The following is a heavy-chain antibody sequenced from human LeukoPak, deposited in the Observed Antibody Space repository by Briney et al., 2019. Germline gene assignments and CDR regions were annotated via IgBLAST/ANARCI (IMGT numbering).Heavy chain of an antibody. J-gene: IGHJ5*02. CDR1: GGSISSGGYY. CDR3: ARGNGITMVRGVYNWFDP. Sequence: PSQTLSLTCTVSGGSISSGGYYWSWIRQHPGKGLEWIGYIYYSGSTYYNPSLKSRVTISVDTSKNQFSLKLSSVTAADTAVYYCARGNGITMVRGVYNWFDPWGQGTLVTVSS. D-gene: IGHD3-10*01. V-gene: IGHV4-31*03. CDR2: IYYSGST.